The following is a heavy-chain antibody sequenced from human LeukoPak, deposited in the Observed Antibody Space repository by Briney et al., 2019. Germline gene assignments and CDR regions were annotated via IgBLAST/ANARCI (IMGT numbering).Heavy chain of an antibody. CDR1: GFTFSSFE. Sequence: GGSLRLSCAGSGFTFSSFEMNWLRQAPGKGLEWVSFISTSGTTIYYADSVKGRFTISRDNAKNSLYLQMNSLRAEDTAVYYCARVYNNYAFDYWGQGTLVTVSS. D-gene: IGHD1-1*01. CDR2: ISTSGTTI. CDR3: ARVYNNYAFDY. J-gene: IGHJ4*02. V-gene: IGHV3-48*03.